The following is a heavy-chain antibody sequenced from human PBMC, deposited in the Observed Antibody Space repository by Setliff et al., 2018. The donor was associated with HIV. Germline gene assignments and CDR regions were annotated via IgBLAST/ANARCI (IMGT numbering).Heavy chain of an antibody. J-gene: IGHJ4*02. CDR2: FYTSGST. V-gene: IGHV4-4*07. Sequence: PSETLSLTCTVSGGSINTYYWSWIRQPAGKGLEWIGRFYTSGSTNYNPSLKSRVTISLDTSKNRFSLQLTSVTAADTAVYYCARHRDGGTYPLDYWGQGTLVTVSS. CDR3: ARHRDGGTYPLDY. CDR1: GGSINTYY. D-gene: IGHD1-26*01.